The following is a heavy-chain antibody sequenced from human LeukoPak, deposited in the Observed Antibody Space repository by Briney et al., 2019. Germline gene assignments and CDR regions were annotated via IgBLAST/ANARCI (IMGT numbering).Heavy chain of an antibody. V-gene: IGHV3-64*01. J-gene: IGHJ4*02. Sequence: PGGSLRLSCAASGFTFSSYAMHWVRQAPGKGLEYGSAISSNGGSTYYANSVKGRFTISRDNSKNTLYLQMGSLRAEDMAVYYCARWGSVWDYYDSSDYYFDYWGQGTLVTVSS. CDR2: ISSNGGST. CDR1: GFTFSSYA. CDR3: ARWGSVWDYYDSSDYYFDY. D-gene: IGHD3-22*01.